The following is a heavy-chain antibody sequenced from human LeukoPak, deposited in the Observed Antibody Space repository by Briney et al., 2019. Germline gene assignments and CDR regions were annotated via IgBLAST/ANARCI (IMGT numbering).Heavy chain of an antibody. V-gene: IGHV4-59*01. Sequence: SETLSLTCTVCGGSTSCYYWSWLRQPPKKGVWMMGYFSYSESTNYNPSLKSRVTISVDTSKNQFSLKLSSVTAADTAVYYCARDKELLLDYWGQGTLVTVSS. CDR3: ARDKELLLDY. CDR1: GGSTSCYY. D-gene: IGHD2-15*01. J-gene: IGHJ4*02. CDR2: FSYSEST.